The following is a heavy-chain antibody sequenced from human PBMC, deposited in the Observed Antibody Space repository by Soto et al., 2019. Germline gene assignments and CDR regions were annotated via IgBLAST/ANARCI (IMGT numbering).Heavy chain of an antibody. D-gene: IGHD2-2*01. CDR3: EREDAINWVDP. J-gene: IGHJ5*02. CDR2: ISYSGST. CDR1: GVSVNTGSFY. V-gene: IGHV4-61*01. Sequence: SETLSLTCTVSGVSVNTGSFYWSWIRQPPGKGLEWIGYISYSGSTNYNPSLKSRVTISVDTSKNQFSLKLTSVTAADTAVYYCEREDAINWVDPWGQGTLVTVSS.